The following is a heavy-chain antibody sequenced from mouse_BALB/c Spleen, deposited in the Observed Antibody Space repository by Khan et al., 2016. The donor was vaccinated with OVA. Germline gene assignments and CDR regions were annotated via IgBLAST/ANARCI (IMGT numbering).Heavy chain of an antibody. J-gene: IGHJ4*01. CDR3: ARPPYFSYTLDY. CDR1: GYTFTSYG. D-gene: IGHD2-10*01. CDR2: INTYTGEP. Sequence: QIQLVQSGPELKKPGETVKISCKASGYTFTSYGMNWVKQSPGKALRWMGWINTYTGEPTYTDDFKGRFAFSLETSASTAYLQINNLKNEDTATCCCARPPYFSYTLDYWGQGTSVTVSS. V-gene: IGHV9-3-1*01.